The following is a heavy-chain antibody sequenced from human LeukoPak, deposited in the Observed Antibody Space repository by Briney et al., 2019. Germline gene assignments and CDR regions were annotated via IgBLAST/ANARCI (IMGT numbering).Heavy chain of an antibody. CDR3: ARDGAFYCSGGSCYFDY. CDR1: GGTFSSYA. D-gene: IGHD2-15*01. J-gene: IGHJ4*02. Sequence: SVKVSCXASGGTFSSYAISWVRQAPGQGLEWMGRIIPIFGTANYAQKFQGRVTITTDESTSTAYMELSSLRSKDTAVYYCARDGAFYCSGGSCYFDYWGQGTLVTVSS. V-gene: IGHV1-69*05. CDR2: IIPIFGTA.